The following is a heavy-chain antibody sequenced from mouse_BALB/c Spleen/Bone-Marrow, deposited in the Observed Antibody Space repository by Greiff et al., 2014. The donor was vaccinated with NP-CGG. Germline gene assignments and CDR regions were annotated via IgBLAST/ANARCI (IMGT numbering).Heavy chain of an antibody. D-gene: IGHD2-1*01. V-gene: IGHV1-87*01. Sequence: QVQLQPSGAELARPGASVKLSCKASGYPFTSYWVQWVKQRPGQGLEWIGAISPGDGDTRYPQKFRGKATLTADKSSNQAYMQLSCWTSEYSAVYFCASPDGKYDAMDYRGQGTPVT. CDR1: GYPFTSYW. CDR2: ISPGDGDT. J-gene: IGHJ4*01. CDR3: ASPDGKYDAMDY.